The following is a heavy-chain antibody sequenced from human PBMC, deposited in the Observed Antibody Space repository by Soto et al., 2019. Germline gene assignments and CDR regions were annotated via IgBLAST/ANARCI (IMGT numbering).Heavy chain of an antibody. CDR2: IWHDGSNK. D-gene: IGHD6-13*01. J-gene: IGHJ6*02. CDR1: GFTFSSYG. CDR3: ARDSRDSRSLDDYYYGVNV. Sequence: PGGSLRLSCAASGFTFSSYGMHWVRQAPGKGLEWVAAIWHDGSNKYYADSVKGRFTISRDNSKNTLYLQMNSLRAEATAVYYCARDSRDSRSLDDYYYGVNVYREGTTVTF. V-gene: IGHV3-33*01.